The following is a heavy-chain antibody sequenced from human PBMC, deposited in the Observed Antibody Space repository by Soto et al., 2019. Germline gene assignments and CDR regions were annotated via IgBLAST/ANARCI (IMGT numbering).Heavy chain of an antibody. J-gene: IGHJ4*02. D-gene: IGHD6-19*01. Sequence: QLQLQESGSGLVKPSQTLSLTCAVSGGSISSGGTSWSWIRQPPGKGLEWLGYISHTGNTYYNPSLKSRVTSSADRSHNHLSLDLSSVTAADTAVYYCARGISVAGTTPYYDYWGQGILVAVSS. CDR3: ARGISVAGTTPYYDY. V-gene: IGHV4-30-2*01. CDR1: GGSISSGGTS. CDR2: ISHTGNT.